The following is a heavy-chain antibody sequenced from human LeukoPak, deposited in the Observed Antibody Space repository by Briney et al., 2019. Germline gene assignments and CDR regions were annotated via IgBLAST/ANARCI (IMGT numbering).Heavy chain of an antibody. CDR2: IYHSGST. Sequence: SETLSLTCAVSGYSISSGYYWGWIRQPPGKGLEWIGSIYHSGSTYYNPSLKSRVTTSVDTSKNQFSLKLSSVTAADTAVYYCARSPSRDFDYWGQGTLVTVSS. D-gene: IGHD2-2*01. CDR1: GYSISSGYY. CDR3: ARSPSRDFDY. V-gene: IGHV4-38-2*01. J-gene: IGHJ4*02.